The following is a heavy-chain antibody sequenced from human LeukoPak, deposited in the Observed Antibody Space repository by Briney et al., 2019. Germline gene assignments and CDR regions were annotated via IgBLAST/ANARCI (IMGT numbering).Heavy chain of an antibody. Sequence: ASVTVSCTASGYTFTSYYMHWGRHAPGQGLEWMGIINPSGGSTSYAQKFQGRVTMTRDTSTSTVYMELSRLRSEDTAVYYCARGGMVRESKFDPWGQGTLVTVSS. CDR3: ARGGMVRESKFDP. J-gene: IGHJ5*02. CDR1: GYTFTSYY. D-gene: IGHD3-10*01. V-gene: IGHV1-46*01. CDR2: INPSGGST.